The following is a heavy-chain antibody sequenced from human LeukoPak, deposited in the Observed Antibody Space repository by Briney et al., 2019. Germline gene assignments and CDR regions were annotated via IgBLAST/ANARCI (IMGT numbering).Heavy chain of an antibody. J-gene: IGHJ6*02. CDR2: ISYDGSNK. V-gene: IGHV3-30*18. Sequence: GRSLRLCGAASGFTFSSYGMHWVRQAPGKGLEGWAVISYDGSNKYYADSVKGRFTISRDHSQHTLYLLMNSLRAADTAVCYCAKDQTPATYYYYGMDVWGQGTTVTVSS. CDR3: AKDQTPATYYYYGMDV. CDR1: GFTFSSYG.